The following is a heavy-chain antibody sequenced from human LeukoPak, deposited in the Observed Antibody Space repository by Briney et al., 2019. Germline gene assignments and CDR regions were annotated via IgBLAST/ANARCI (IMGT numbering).Heavy chain of an antibody. D-gene: IGHD6-13*01. CDR2: IYPGDSDT. J-gene: IGHJ4*02. Sequence: GGALKISFKGSGYRFTSYWIGWVRRMPGKGVGWMGIIYPGDSDTRYSPSFQGQVTISADKSISTAYLQWSSLKASDTAMYYCARLRVAAAGDVMFDYWGQGTLVTVSS. V-gene: IGHV5-51*01. CDR1: GYRFTSYW. CDR3: ARLRVAAAGDVMFDY.